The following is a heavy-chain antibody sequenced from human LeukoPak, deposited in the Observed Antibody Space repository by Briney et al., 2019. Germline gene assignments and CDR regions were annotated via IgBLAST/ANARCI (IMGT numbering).Heavy chain of an antibody. V-gene: IGHV1-2*02. CDR1: GYTFTAYY. Sequence: GASVNVSCTASGYTFTAYYMHWVRQAPGQGLEWMGWINPNSGGTNYAQKFQGRVTMTRNTSISTAYMELSSLRSEDTAVYYCARACRHNWYLLDYYYYMDVWGKGTTVTISS. CDR2: INPNSGGT. CDR3: ARACRHNWYLLDYYYYMDV. J-gene: IGHJ6*03. D-gene: IGHD1-1*01.